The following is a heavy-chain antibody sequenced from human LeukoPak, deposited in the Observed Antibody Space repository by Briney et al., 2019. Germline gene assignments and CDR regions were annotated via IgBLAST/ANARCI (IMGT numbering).Heavy chain of an antibody. CDR3: ARGIYYDYYMDV. CDR2: IYISGRTSGST. V-gene: IGHV4-4*07. CDR1: VGSISIYY. J-gene: IGHJ6*03. Sequence: PSETLSLTCTVCVGSISIYYWSWIRRPARKGLEWIGCIYISGRTSGSTNYHPSLKSRVTMSVDTSKNQFSLKLSAVTAADTAVYYCARGIYYDYYMDVWGKGTTVTVSS.